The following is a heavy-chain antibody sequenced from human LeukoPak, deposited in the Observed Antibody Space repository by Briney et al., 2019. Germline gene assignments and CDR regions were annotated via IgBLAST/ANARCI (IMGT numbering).Heavy chain of an antibody. Sequence: GGSLGLSCAASGFTFSDYYMSWIRQAPGKGLEWVSYISSSGSTIYYADSVKGRFTISRDNAKNSLYLQMNSLRAEDTAVYYCAKGGGYEAQYYYYYLDVWGKGTTVTISS. CDR1: GFTFSDYY. CDR3: AKGGGYEAQYYYYYLDV. V-gene: IGHV3-11*04. CDR2: ISSSGSTI. J-gene: IGHJ6*03. D-gene: IGHD5-12*01.